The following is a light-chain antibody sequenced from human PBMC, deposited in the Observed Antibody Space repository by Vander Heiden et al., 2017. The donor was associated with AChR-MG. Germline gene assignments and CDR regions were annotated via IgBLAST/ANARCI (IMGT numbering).Light chain of an antibody. Sequence: SYELTQPPSVSVSPGQTASITCSGDKLGDKYAFWYQQKARQSPVVVIYEDSKRPSGIPERFSGSNSGNTATLTISGTQALDEADYYCQAWDSSTGVFGGGTKLTVL. V-gene: IGLV3-1*01. CDR1: KLGDKY. CDR2: EDS. J-gene: IGLJ2*01. CDR3: QAWDSSTGV.